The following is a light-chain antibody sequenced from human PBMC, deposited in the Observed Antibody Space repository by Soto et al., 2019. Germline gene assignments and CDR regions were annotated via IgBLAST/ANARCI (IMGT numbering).Light chain of an antibody. V-gene: IGKV3-20*01. CDR2: GAS. J-gene: IGKJ1*01. CDR3: QQHDTSPWT. CDR1: QSISSSY. Sequence: EIVFTQSPGTLSLSPGERATLSCRASQSISSSYLAIAWYQQKPGQPPRLLIYGASSRATGIPDRFSGSGSATDFTLTISRLEPEDFAVYYCQQHDTSPWTFGQGTRVEIK.